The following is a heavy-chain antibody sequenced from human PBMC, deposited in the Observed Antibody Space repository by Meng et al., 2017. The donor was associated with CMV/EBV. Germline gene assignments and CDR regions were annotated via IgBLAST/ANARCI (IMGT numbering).Heavy chain of an antibody. Sequence: GESLKISCAASGFTFSNAWMSWVRQAPGRGLEWVGRIKSKTDGGTTDYAAPVKGRFTISRDNAKNTLYLQMNSLRAEDTAVYYCARDAGATGMDVWGQGTTVTVSS. CDR3: ARDAGATGMDV. V-gene: IGHV3-15*05. D-gene: IGHD1-26*01. J-gene: IGHJ6*02. CDR1: GFTFSNAW. CDR2: IKSKTDGGTT.